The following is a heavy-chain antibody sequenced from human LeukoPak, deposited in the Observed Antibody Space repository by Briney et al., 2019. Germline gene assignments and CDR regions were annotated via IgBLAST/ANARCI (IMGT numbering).Heavy chain of an antibody. CDR2: ISSSSSTI. CDR1: GFTFSDYY. Sequence: PGGSLRLSCAASGFTFSDYYMSWIRQAPGKGLEWVSYISSSSSTIYYADSVKGRFTISRDNAKNSLYLQMNSLRAEDTAVYYCARVGSPSYYDFWSGQKLYFDYWGQGTLVTVSS. D-gene: IGHD3-3*01. J-gene: IGHJ4*02. V-gene: IGHV3-11*01. CDR3: ARVGSPSYYDFWSGQKLYFDY.